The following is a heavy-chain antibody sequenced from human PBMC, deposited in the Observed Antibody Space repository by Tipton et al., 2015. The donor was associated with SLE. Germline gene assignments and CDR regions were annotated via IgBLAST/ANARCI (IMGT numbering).Heavy chain of an antibody. CDR3: ARGCGGDCLIPEYFQH. J-gene: IGHJ1*01. CDR1: GGSISSYY. Sequence: TLSLTCTVSGGSISSYYWSWIRQPAGKGLEWIGRIYTSGSTNYNPSLKSRVTISVDTSKNQFSLKLSSVTAADTAVYYCARGCGGDCLIPEYFQHWGQGTLVTVSS. V-gene: IGHV4-4*07. D-gene: IGHD2-21*01. CDR2: IYTSGST.